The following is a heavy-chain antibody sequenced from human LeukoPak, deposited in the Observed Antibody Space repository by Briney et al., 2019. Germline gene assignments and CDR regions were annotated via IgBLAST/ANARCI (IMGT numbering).Heavy chain of an antibody. V-gene: IGHV3-11*04. J-gene: IGHJ3*02. CDR3: ARRDWVSGAVRAFDI. CDR2: ISNDSVDK. Sequence: GGSLRLSCVGSGFMFSDYYMSWIRQAPGKGLEWVSYISNDSVDKYYVDSVRGRFTISRDNAKKSMYPQMSGLRVEDTAVYYCARRDWVSGAVRAFDIWGQGTMVTVSS. D-gene: IGHD3-3*01. CDR1: GFMFSDYY.